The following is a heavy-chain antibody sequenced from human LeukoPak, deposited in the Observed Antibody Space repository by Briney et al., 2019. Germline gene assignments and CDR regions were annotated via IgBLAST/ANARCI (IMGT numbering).Heavy chain of an antibody. D-gene: IGHD3-22*01. V-gene: IGHV1-8*01. CDR2: MNPNSGNT. CDR1: GYTFTSYD. Sequence: ASVKVSCKASGYTFTSYDINWVRQATGQGLEWMGWMNPNSGNTGYAQKFQGRVTMTRNTSISTAYMELSSLRSEDTAVYYCARDPVDDSSGYYPFLDYWGQGTLVTVSS. J-gene: IGHJ4*02. CDR3: ARDPVDDSSGYYPFLDY.